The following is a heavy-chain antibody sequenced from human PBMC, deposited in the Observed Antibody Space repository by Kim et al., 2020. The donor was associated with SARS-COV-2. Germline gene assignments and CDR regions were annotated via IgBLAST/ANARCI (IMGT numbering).Heavy chain of an antibody. CDR1: GGSISSYY. J-gene: IGHJ4*02. D-gene: IGHD3-10*01. V-gene: IGHV4-59*01. CDR2: IYYSGST. CDR3: ASLANMVRGVAEDY. Sequence: SETLSLTCTVSGGSISSYYWSWIRQPPGKGLEWIGYIYYSGSTNYNPSLKSRVTISVDTSKNQFSLKLSSVTAADTAVYYCASLANMVRGVAEDYWGQGT.